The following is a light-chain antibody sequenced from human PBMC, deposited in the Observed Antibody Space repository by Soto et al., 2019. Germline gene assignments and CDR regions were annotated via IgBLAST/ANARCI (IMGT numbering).Light chain of an antibody. V-gene: IGLV1-44*01. CDR3: AAWDVSLVV. Sequence: QSVLTQPPSVSGTPGQRVTISCSGSSSNIGTNTVTWYQQLPGAAPKLLIYSDNQRPSGVPDRFSGSKSGTSASLAISGLQSEDEADYYCAAWDVSLVVFGGGTKLTVL. CDR2: SDN. CDR1: SSNIGTNT. J-gene: IGLJ2*01.